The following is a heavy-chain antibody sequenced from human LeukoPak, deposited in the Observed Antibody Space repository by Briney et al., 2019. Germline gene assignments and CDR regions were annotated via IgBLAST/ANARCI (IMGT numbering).Heavy chain of an antibody. CDR2: ISGSGGST. V-gene: IGHV3-23*01. D-gene: IGHD6-6*01. CDR3: AKDSSSSYYYYYMDV. Sequence: GGSLRLSCAASGFTFSSYAMSWVRQAPGKGLEWVSAISGSGGSTYYADSVKGRFTISRDNSKNTLYLQMNSLRAEDTAVYYCAKDSSSSYYYYYMDVWGKGTTVTVSS. CDR1: GFTFSSYA. J-gene: IGHJ6*03.